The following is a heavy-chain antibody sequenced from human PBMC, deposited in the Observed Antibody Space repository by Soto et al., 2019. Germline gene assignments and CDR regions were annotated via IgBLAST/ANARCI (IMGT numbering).Heavy chain of an antibody. D-gene: IGHD3-16*01. CDR3: AMVDVYVTPSPQDV. CDR2: ISAYNGDT. J-gene: IGHJ6*02. Sequence: GASVKVSCKASGYTFNIHGISWVRQAPGQGLEWMGWISAYNGDTEYAQKMQGRLAMTKDTSTTTAYMELRSLRSNDTAIYYCAMVDVYVTPSPQDVWGQGTTVTVSS. CDR1: GYTFNIHG. V-gene: IGHV1-18*01.